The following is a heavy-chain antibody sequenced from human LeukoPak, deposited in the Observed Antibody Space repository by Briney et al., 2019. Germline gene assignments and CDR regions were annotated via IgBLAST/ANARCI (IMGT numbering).Heavy chain of an antibody. D-gene: IGHD1-26*01. CDR3: ARGEAGRDFDY. Sequence: GGSLRLCCAASGFTFSSYWMHWVRQAPGKGLVWVSRINSDGSSTSYADSVKGRFTISRDNAKNTLYLQMNSLRAEDTAVYYCARGEAGRDFDYWGQGTLVTVSS. CDR2: INSDGSST. CDR1: GFTFSSYW. V-gene: IGHV3-74*01. J-gene: IGHJ4*02.